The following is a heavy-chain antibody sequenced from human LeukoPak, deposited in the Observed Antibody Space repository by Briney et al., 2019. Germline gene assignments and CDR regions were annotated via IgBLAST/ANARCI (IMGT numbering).Heavy chain of an antibody. CDR1: GFTFSSYS. J-gene: IGHJ4*02. CDR3: ATGSFTFDY. Sequence: PGGSLRLSCAASGFTFSSYSMNWVRQAPGKGLEWIGEINHSGSTNCNPSLKSRVTISVDTSKNQFSLKLSSVTAADTAVYYCATGSFTFDYWDQGTLVTVSS. V-gene: IGHV4-34*08. CDR2: INHSGST. D-gene: IGHD1-14*01.